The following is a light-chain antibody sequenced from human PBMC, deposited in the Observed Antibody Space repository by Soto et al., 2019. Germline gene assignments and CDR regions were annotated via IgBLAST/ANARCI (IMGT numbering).Light chain of an antibody. Sequence: EIVVTKAPANLFLSPGKTGTLLCVASQRVSTHYVAWYQQKPGQAPRLLSYDAYSRATGISDRFSGRGSGTDFILTISRLEPEDFAVYYCQQRSHWPPITVGQGTRLEIK. CDR2: DAY. CDR1: QRVSTHY. CDR3: QQRSHWPPIT. V-gene: IGKV3D-20*02. J-gene: IGKJ5*01.